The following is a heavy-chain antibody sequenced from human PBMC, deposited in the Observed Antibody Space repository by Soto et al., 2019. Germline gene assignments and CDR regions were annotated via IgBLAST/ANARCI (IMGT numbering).Heavy chain of an antibody. D-gene: IGHD3-3*01. CDR1: GFTFDDYA. CDR3: AKGVAGWYYFDY. Sequence: EVQLVESGGGLVQPGRSLRLSCAASGFTFDDYAMHWVRQAPGKGLEWVSGISWNVGSIAYADSVKGRFTISRDNAKNSRYLQMNSLSAEDTALYYCAKGVAGWYYFDYWGQGTLVTVSS. J-gene: IGHJ4*02. V-gene: IGHV3-9*01. CDR2: ISWNVGSI.